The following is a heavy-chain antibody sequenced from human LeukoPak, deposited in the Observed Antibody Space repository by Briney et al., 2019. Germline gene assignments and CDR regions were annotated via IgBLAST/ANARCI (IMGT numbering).Heavy chain of an antibody. CDR1: GFIINDYY. V-gene: IGHV3-11*04. CDR3: AREITMIVKD. D-gene: IGHD3-22*01. CDR2: ISDTGFTT. J-gene: IGHJ4*02. Sequence: PGGSLRLSCAASGFIINDYYMTWIRQTPGKGLEWISDISDTGFTTYYADSVKGRFTISRDNSKNTLYLQMNSLRAEDTAVYYCAREITMIVKDWGQGTLVTVSS.